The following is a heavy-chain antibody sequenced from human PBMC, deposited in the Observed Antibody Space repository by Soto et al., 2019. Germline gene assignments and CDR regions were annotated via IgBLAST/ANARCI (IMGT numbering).Heavy chain of an antibody. CDR3: ASSEGAAGIVWFDP. CDR1: GFSFSNYA. D-gene: IGHD6-13*01. V-gene: IGHV3-23*01. Sequence: EVQLLESGGGLVQPGGSLRLSCAASGFSFSNYAMTWVRQAPGKGLEWVSGISGNGVNTHYADSVKGRFTISTDNSQNTVFLQMISLRVDDTAQYYCASSEGAAGIVWFDPWGQGNPVTVSS. J-gene: IGHJ5*02. CDR2: ISGNGVNT.